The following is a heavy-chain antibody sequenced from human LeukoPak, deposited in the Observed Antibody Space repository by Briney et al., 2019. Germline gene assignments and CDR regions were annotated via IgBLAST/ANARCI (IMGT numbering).Heavy chain of an antibody. CDR1: GYTLTELS. Sequence: ASVKVSCKVSGYTLTELSMHWVRQAPGKGLEWMGGFDPEDGETIYAQKFQGRVTMTEDTSTDTAYMELSSLRSEDTAVYYCATMIGPWSKIIVVVPAANFDYWGQGTLVTVSS. CDR3: ATMIGPWSKIIVVVPAANFDY. V-gene: IGHV1-24*01. CDR2: FDPEDGET. J-gene: IGHJ4*02. D-gene: IGHD2-2*01.